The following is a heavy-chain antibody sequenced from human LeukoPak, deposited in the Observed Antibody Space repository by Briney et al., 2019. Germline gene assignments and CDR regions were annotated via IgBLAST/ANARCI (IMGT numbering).Heavy chain of an antibody. CDR3: ARHDYFDSCGYDY. CDR1: GGSISSYY. D-gene: IGHD3-22*01. CDR2: IYYTGST. V-gene: IGHV4-59*01. J-gene: IGHJ4*02. Sequence: SETLSLTCTVSGGSISSYYWNWIRQPPGKGLEWIGYIYYTGSTNYNPSLKSRVTISVDTSKNQFSLKLSSVTAADTAVYYCARHDYFDSCGYDYWGQGTLVTVSS.